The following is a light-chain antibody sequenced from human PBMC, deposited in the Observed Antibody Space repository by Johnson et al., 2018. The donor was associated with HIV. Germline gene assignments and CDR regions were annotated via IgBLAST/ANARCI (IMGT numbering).Light chain of an antibody. Sequence: HSVLTQPPSVSAAPGQKVTISCSGSSSNIGNNYVSWYQQLPGTAPKLLIYENNKRPSGIPDRFSGSKSGTSATLGITGLQTGDEGDYYCGTWDNSLSAGVFGTGTKVTVL. CDR1: SSNIGNNY. CDR3: GTWDNSLSAGV. V-gene: IGLV1-51*02. CDR2: ENN. J-gene: IGLJ1*01.